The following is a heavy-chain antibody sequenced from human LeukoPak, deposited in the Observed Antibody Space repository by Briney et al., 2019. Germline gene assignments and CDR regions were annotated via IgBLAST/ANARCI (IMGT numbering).Heavy chain of an antibody. V-gene: IGHV3-11*04. CDR2: ISSSGSTI. D-gene: IGHD3-22*01. CDR1: GFTFNDYY. Sequence: GGSLRLSCAASGFTFNDYYMSWIRQAPGKGLEWVSYISSSGSTIYCADSVKGRFTISRDNAKNSLYLQMNSLRAEDTAVYYCARGYYDSSHMDVWGKGTTVTVSS. CDR3: ARGYYDSSHMDV. J-gene: IGHJ6*03.